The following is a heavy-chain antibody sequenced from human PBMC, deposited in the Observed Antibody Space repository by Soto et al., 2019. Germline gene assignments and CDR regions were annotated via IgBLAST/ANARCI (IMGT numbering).Heavy chain of an antibody. CDR1: GFTFTRYS. Sequence: LRLSCAASGFTFTRYSMNWVRQAPGKGLEWVSSISSTTNYIYYGDSMKGRFTISRDNAKNSLYLEMNSLRAEDTAVYYCARESEDLTSNFDYWGQGTLVTGS. J-gene: IGHJ4*02. CDR2: ISSTTNYI. CDR3: ARESEDLTSNFDY. V-gene: IGHV3-21*06.